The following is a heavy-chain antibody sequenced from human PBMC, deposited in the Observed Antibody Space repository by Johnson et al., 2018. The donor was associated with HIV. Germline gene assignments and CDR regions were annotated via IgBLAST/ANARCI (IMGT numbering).Heavy chain of an antibody. D-gene: IGHD4-17*01. Sequence: VQLVESGGGVVQPGGSLRLSCAASGFTFRSYAMHWVRQAPGKGLEWVAFIRFDGSNTYYADSVRGRFTLSRDNSKNTVYLQMNSLRAEDTAVYYCAKDQYRKLTTVAGIWGQGTMVTVSS. V-gene: IGHV3-30*02. CDR3: AKDQYRKLTTVAGI. J-gene: IGHJ3*02. CDR2: IRFDGSNT. CDR1: GFTFRSYA.